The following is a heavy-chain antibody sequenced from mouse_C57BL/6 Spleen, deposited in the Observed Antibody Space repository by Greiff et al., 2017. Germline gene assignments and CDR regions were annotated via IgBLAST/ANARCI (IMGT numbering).Heavy chain of an antibody. J-gene: IGHJ4*01. CDR3: ARGDPYSYDMDY. CDR2: IYPGSGST. CDR1: GYTFTSYW. D-gene: IGHD1-3*01. V-gene: IGHV1-55*01. Sequence: QVQLQQPGAELVKPGASVKMSCKASGYTFTSYWITWVKQRPGQGLEWIGDIYPGSGSTNYNEKFKSKATLTVDTSSSAAYMQRSSLTSADSAVYYCARGDPYSYDMDYWGQGTSVTVSS.